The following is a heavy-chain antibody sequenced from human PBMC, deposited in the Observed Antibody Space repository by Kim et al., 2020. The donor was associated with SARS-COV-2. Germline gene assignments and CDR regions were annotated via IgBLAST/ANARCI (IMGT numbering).Heavy chain of an antibody. D-gene: IGHD2-21*02. CDR3: ARDVIVVVTATPVRYFDL. CDR2: INHSGST. J-gene: IGHJ2*01. CDR1: GGSFSGYY. V-gene: IGHV4-34*01. Sequence: SETLSLTCAVYGGSFSGYYWSWIRQPPGKGLEWIGEINHSGSTNYNPSLKSRVTISVDTSKNQFSLKLSSVTAADTAVYYCARDVIVVVTATPVRYFDLWGRGTLVTVSS.